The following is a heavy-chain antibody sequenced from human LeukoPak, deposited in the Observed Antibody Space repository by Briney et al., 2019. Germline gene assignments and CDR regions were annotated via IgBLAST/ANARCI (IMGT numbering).Heavy chain of an antibody. CDR2: ISSDGGSP. CDR1: GFTFSSYA. CDR3: AREYCSGGRCQYYFDY. D-gene: IGHD2-15*01. J-gene: IGHJ4*02. V-gene: IGHV3-64*01. Sequence: GGSLRLSCAASGFTFSSYAMHCVRQAPGKVLEYVSGISSDGGSPFHVNSVKGRFTISRDNSKDTLYLQMGSLRAEDMAVYYCAREYCSGGRCQYYFDYWGQGTLVTVSS.